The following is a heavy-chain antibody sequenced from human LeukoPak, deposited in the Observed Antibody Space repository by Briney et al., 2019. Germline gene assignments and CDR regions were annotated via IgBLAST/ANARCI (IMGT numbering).Heavy chain of an antibody. Sequence: GGSLKLSCVASGFTFNNYGVHWVRQAPGKGLEWVAFIRYDETNKYYADSVKGRFTVSRDNSKNTLFLQMNSLRADDTGVYYCARDKDPVDDYYGSGSYVSDWGQGSLVTVSS. V-gene: IGHV3-30*02. J-gene: IGHJ4*02. CDR3: ARDKDPVDDYYGSGSYVSD. D-gene: IGHD3-10*01. CDR1: GFTFNNYG. CDR2: IRYDETNK.